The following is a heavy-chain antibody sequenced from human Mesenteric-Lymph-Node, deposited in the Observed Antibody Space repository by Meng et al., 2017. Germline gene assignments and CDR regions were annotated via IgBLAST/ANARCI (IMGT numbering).Heavy chain of an antibody. CDR2: IYHSGST. D-gene: IGHD2-2*01. J-gene: IGHJ4*02. V-gene: IGHV4-4*02. Sequence: QVQLKSAGPGMVNHSETPTLTCADSGCSISIMNWCTWVRQPPGKGLEWIGEIYHSGSTNYNPSLKSRFTISVDTSKNQFSLKLSSVTAADTAVYFCARGELLWDYWGQGTLVTVSS. CDR1: GCSISIMNW. CDR3: ARGELLWDY.